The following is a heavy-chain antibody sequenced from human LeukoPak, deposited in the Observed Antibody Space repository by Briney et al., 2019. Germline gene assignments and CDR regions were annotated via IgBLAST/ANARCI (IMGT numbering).Heavy chain of an antibody. CDR2: INPNSGGT. CDR3: AREALLGH. Sequence: GGSLRLSCAASGFTFSSYSMNWVRQAPGQGLEWMGWINPNSGGTNYAQKFQGRVTMTRDTSISTAYMELSRLRSDDTAVYYCAREALLGHWGQGTLVTVSS. J-gene: IGHJ4*02. V-gene: IGHV1-2*02. CDR1: GFTFSSYS.